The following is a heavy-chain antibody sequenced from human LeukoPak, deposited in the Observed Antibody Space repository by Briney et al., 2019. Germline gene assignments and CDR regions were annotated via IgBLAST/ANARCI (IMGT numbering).Heavy chain of an antibody. CDR2: INHSGST. V-gene: IGHV4-34*01. Sequence: PSETLSLTCAVYGGSFSGYYWSWIRQPPGKGLEWIGEINHSGSTNYNPSLKSRVTISVDTSKNQFSLKLSSVTAADTAVYYCARESATGTTPVDYWGRGTLVTVSS. J-gene: IGHJ4*02. D-gene: IGHD1-1*01. CDR3: ARESATGTTPVDY. CDR1: GGSFSGYY.